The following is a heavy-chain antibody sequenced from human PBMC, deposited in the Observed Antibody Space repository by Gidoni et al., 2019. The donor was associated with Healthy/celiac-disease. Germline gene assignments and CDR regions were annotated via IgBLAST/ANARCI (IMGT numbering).Heavy chain of an antibody. CDR3: ASAHYYGSGSHQNPFDY. D-gene: IGHD3-10*01. V-gene: IGHV4-34*01. CDR1: GGSFSGYY. CDR2: INHSGST. Sequence: QVQLQQWGAGLLKPSETLSLTCAVYGGSFSGYYWSWIRQPPGKGLEWIGEINHSGSTNYNPSLKSRVTISVDTSKNQFSLKLSSVTAADTAVYYCASAHYYGSGSHQNPFDYWGQGTLVTVSS. J-gene: IGHJ4*02.